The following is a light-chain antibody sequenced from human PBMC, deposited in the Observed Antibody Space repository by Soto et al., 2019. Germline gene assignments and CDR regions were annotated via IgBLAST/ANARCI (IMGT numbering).Light chain of an antibody. CDR1: QSVSSSY. CDR2: DAS. V-gene: IGKV3-20*01. CDR3: QQYCSSPPKT. J-gene: IGKJ1*01. Sequence: EIVLTQSPGTLSLSPGERATLSCRASQSVSSSYLAWYQQKPGQAPRLLIYDASSRATGIPDRFSGSGSGTDFTLTISRLEPEDFAVYYCQQYCSSPPKTFGQGTKVDIK.